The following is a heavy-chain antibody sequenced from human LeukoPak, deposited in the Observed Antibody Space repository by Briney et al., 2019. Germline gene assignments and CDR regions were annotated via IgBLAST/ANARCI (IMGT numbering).Heavy chain of an antibody. CDR3: ARSNDYDYHFNY. CDR2: FIPILDTT. J-gene: IGHJ4*02. V-gene: IGHV1-69*05. D-gene: IGHD5-12*01. CDR1: GGSFNNYA. Sequence: AASVKVSCKASGGSFNNYAVTWVRQAPGQGLEWMGGFIPILDTTNYAPNFQGRVTITTDESSTTAYMELSSLKWEDTALYYCARSNDYDYHFNYWGQGTLVTVSS.